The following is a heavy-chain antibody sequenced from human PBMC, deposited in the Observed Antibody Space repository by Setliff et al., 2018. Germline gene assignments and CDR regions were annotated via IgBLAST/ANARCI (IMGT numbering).Heavy chain of an antibody. V-gene: IGHV4-59*03. CDR1: GGSISSHY. CDR2: IYYSGST. D-gene: IGHD2-8*02. Sequence: KTSETLSLTCTVSGGSISSHYWSWIRQPPGKGLEWIGSIYYSGSTNYNPSLKSRVTISVDTSKNQFSLKLSSVTAADTALYYCTVYNTGSSKDHYWGQGTPVTVSS. CDR3: TVYNTGSSKDHY. J-gene: IGHJ4*02.